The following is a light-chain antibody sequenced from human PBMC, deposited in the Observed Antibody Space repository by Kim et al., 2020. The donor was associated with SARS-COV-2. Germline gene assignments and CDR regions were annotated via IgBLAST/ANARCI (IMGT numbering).Light chain of an antibody. CDR1: RSNIGAGYD. V-gene: IGLV1-40*01. J-gene: IGLJ1*01. CDR3: QSYDSSLSGFYV. CDR2: GNS. Sequence: VSIPRTAGRSNIGAGYDGHWYQQMPGTATKLRTYGNSNRPSGVPDRFSGSKSDTSASLAITGLQAEDEADYYCQSYDSSLSGFYVFGTGTKVTVL.